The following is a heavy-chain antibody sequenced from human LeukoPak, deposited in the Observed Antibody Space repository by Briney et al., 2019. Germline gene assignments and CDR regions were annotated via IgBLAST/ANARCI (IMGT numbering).Heavy chain of an antibody. CDR3: AKVRPVLRFLEWLHFDY. CDR2: ISGSGGST. J-gene: IGHJ4*02. Sequence: PGGSLRLSCAASGFTFSSYAKSWVRQAPGKGLEWVSAISGSGGSTYYADSVKGRFTISRDNSKNTLYLQMNSLRAEDTAVYYCAKVRPVLRFLEWLHFDYWGQGTLVTVSS. V-gene: IGHV3-23*01. D-gene: IGHD3-3*01. CDR1: GFTFSSYA.